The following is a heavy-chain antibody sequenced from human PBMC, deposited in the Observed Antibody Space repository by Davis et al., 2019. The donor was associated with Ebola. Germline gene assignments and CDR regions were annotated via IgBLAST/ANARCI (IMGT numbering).Heavy chain of an antibody. CDR1: GGSTDTSHYY. D-gene: IGHD2-21*02. J-gene: IGHJ5*02. CDR2: VYYSGGT. CDR3: AGRSKTDISESGLGYTYLDP. V-gene: IGHV4-39*01. Sequence: SETLSLTCTVSGGSTDTSHYYWGWVRQPPGKGLEWIGLVYYSGGTFYNPSLKSRATMSVDSLKNQFSLEVKFVTAADTAVYYCAGRSKTDISESGLGYTYLDPWGQGIPVAVSS.